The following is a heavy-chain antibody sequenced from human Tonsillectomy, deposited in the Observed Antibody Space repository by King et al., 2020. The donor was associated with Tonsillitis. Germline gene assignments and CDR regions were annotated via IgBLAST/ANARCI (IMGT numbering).Heavy chain of an antibody. D-gene: IGHD3-22*01. J-gene: IGHJ3*02. CDR1: GYSISSGYY. CDR2: IYDSGST. CDR3: AREDTMIVVVGHAFDI. V-gene: IGHV4-38-2*02. Sequence: HVQLQESGPGLVKPSETLSLTCAVSGYSISSGYYWGWIRQPPGKGLEWIGSIYDSGSTYYNPSLKSRVTISVDTSKNQFSLKLSSVTAADTAVYYCAREDTMIVVVGHAFDIWGQGTMVTVSS.